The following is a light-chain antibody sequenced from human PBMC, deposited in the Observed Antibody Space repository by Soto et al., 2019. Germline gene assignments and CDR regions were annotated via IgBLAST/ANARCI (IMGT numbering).Light chain of an antibody. CDR3: QQYYDIPT. Sequence: DIVRTQSPGSLAVSLGERATINSKPSQSVLCSTNNQNYLAWYQQKAGQPPKLLIYWASTRESGVPDRFSGSGSGTDFTLTISSLQAEDVAIYHCQQYYDIPTFGQGTRLEIK. CDR1: QSVLCSTNNQNY. V-gene: IGKV4-1*01. J-gene: IGKJ5*01. CDR2: WAS.